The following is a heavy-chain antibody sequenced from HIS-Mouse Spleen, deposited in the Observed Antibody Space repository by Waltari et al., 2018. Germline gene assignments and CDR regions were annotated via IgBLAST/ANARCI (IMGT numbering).Heavy chain of an antibody. Sequence: QLQLQESGPGLVKPSETLSLTCTVSGGSISSSSYYWGWIRQPPGKGLEWIGSIYYSGSTYYNPSLKSRVTKSVDTSKNQFSLKLSAVTAAATAVYYCAREIPYSSSWYDWYFDLWGRGTLVTVSS. CDR2: IYYSGST. V-gene: IGHV4-39*07. D-gene: IGHD6-13*01. J-gene: IGHJ2*01. CDR3: AREIPYSSSWYDWYFDL. CDR1: GGSISSSSYY.